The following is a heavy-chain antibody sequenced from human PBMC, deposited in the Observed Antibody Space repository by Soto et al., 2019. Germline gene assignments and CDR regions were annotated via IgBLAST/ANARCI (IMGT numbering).Heavy chain of an antibody. J-gene: IGHJ6*02. D-gene: IGHD3-16*01. Sequence: QVQLVQSAAEVKKPGASVKVSCKASGYTFIRYGITWVRHAPGQGLEWMGWISPYNDYTIYAQKVQGRVTMTTDTSTSTVYTGAGRLNSDATAVYYCARGGYYDNPWGKLSHYGLDVWGQGTSVTVSS. V-gene: IGHV1-18*01. CDR1: GYTFIRYG. CDR3: ARGGYYDNPWGKLSHYGLDV. CDR2: ISPYNDYT.